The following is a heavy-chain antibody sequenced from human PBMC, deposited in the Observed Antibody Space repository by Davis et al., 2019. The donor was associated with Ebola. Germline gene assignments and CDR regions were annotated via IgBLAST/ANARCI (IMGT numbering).Heavy chain of an antibody. CDR2: ISGSGGST. D-gene: IGHD5-18*01. CDR1: GFTFSSYA. CDR3: AKDLHSYGYESGAFDI. Sequence: GGSLRLSCAASGFTFSSYAMNWVRQAPGKGLEWDSAISGSGGSTYYADSVKGRFTISRDHSKNTLYLQMNSLRAEDTAVYYCAKDLHSYGYESGAFDIWGQGTMVTVSS. V-gene: IGHV3-23*01. J-gene: IGHJ3*02.